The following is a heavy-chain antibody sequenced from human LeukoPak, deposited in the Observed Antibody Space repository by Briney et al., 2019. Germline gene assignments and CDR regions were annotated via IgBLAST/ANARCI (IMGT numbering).Heavy chain of an antibody. D-gene: IGHD1-26*01. V-gene: IGHV1-18*01. J-gene: IGHJ4*02. Sequence: ASVKVSCKASGYTFTNYGICWVRQAPGQGLEWMGWVSPYSGDTNYAQNVQGRVTMTTDTSTSTAYMELRSLRSDDTAVYYCARLVGATTHFDYWGQGTLVTVSS. CDR2: VSPYSGDT. CDR1: GYTFTNYG. CDR3: ARLVGATTHFDY.